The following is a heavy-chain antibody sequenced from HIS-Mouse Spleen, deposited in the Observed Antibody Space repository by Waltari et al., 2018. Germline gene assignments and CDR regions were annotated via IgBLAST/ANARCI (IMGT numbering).Heavy chain of an antibody. D-gene: IGHD3-9*01. Sequence: QVQLVQSGAEVKKPGASVKVSCKASGYTFTSYYMHWVRQAPGQGPEWMGILNPGGGSTSYEQKFQGRVTMTRDTSTSTGYMELSSLRSEDTAVYYCARVDGNDILTGYYLRYWGQERWSPSPQ. CDR1: GYTFTSYY. J-gene: IGHJ4*01. CDR2: LNPGGGST. CDR3: ARVDGNDILTGYYLRY. V-gene: IGHV1-46*03.